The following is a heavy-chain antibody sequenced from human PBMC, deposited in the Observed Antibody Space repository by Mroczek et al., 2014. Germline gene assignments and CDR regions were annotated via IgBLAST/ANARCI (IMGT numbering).Heavy chain of an antibody. CDR2: INHSGST. Sequence: QVQLQQWGAGLLKPSETLSLTCAVYGGSFSGYYWSWIRQPPGKGLEWIGEINHSGSTNYNPSLKSRVTISVDTSKNQFSLKLSSVTAADTAVYYCAGMATIHGGVDYWGQGTLVTVSS. V-gene: IGHV4-34*01. CDR3: AGMATIHGGVDY. D-gene: IGHD5-24*01. CDR1: GGSFSGYY. J-gene: IGHJ4*02.